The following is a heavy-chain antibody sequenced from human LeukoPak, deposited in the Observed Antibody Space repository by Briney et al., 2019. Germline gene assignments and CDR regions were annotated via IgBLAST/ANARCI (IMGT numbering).Heavy chain of an antibody. CDR3: VRACSGNRWTNYGLDV. Sequence: GGSLRLSCAASGFTFSRYDLHWVRQSPEKGLEWVSAIGTAGDTYYPDSVKGRFTISRDNPKNSFHLQMNGLRVGDTAVYYCVRACSGNRWTNYGLDVWGRGTTVTVSS. D-gene: IGHD1-1*01. CDR1: GFTFSRYD. V-gene: IGHV3-13*01. J-gene: IGHJ6*02. CDR2: IGTAGDT.